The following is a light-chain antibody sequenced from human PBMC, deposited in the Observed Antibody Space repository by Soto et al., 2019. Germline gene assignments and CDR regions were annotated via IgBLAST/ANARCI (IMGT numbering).Light chain of an antibody. V-gene: IGKV1-5*01. Sequence: DIQMTQSPSTLSASIGDRVTITCRASQSISNWLAWSQQQPGKAPKLLIYDASSLESGVPSRFSGSGSGTEFTLTIISLQPDDFAIYYCQQYKSFSYTFGQGTK. CDR2: DAS. J-gene: IGKJ2*01. CDR1: QSISNW. CDR3: QQYKSFSYT.